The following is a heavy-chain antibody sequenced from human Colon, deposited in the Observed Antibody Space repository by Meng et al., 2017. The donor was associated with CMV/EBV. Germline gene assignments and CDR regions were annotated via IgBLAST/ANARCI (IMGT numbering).Heavy chain of an antibody. CDR3: ARETVTTSAYDF. J-gene: IGHJ4*02. D-gene: IGHD6-25*01. Sequence: GESLKISCAASGSTVTTSWMHWVRQAPGKGLDWVARINGNGISVSYADSVKGRFTISRDNAKSVVYLEMNSLTAEDTALYYCARETVTTSAYDFWGRGTLVTVSS. CDR2: INGNGISV. CDR1: GSTVTTSW. V-gene: IGHV3-74*01.